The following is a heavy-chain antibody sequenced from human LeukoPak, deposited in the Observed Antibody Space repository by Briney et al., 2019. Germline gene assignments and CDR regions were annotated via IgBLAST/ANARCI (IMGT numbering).Heavy chain of an antibody. CDR3: AADLAGDILTGYYFNWFDP. Sequence: GASVKVSCKASGFTFTSSAMQWARQARGQRLVWIGWIVVGSGNTNYAQNFQERVTITRDMSTSTAHMELSSLRSEDTAVYYCAADLAGDILTGYYFNWFDPWGQGTLVTVSS. D-gene: IGHD3-9*01. J-gene: IGHJ5*02. V-gene: IGHV1-58*02. CDR1: GFTFTSSA. CDR2: IVVGSGNT.